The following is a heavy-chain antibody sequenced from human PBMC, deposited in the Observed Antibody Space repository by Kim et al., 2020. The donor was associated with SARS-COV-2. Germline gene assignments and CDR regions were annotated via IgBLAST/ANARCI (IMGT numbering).Heavy chain of an antibody. CDR2: IWYDGSNK. Sequence: GGSLRLSCAASGFTFSSYGMHWVRQAPGKGLEWVAVIWYDGSNKYYADSVKGRFTISRDNSKNTLYLQMNSLRAEDTAVYYCARDFMVGGVVTTDYWGQGPLVTVSS. CDR3: ARDFMVGGVVTTDY. V-gene: IGHV3-33*01. D-gene: IGHD3-3*01. CDR1: GFTFSSYG. J-gene: IGHJ4*02.